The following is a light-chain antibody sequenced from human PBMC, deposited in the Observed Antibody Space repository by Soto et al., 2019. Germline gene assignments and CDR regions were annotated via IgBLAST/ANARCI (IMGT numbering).Light chain of an antibody. CDR2: GNS. J-gene: IGLJ1*01. CDR3: QSYDSSLSGWV. Sequence: QSVLTQPPSVSGAPGQRVTISCTGSSSNIGAGYDVLWYQQLPGTAPKLLIFGNSNRPSGVPDRFSGSKSGTSASLAITGLQAEDEADYYCQSYDSSLSGWVFGTGTKVTVL. V-gene: IGLV1-40*01. CDR1: SSNIGAGYD.